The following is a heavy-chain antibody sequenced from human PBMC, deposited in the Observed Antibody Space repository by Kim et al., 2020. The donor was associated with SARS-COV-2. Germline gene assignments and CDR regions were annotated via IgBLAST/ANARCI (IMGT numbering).Heavy chain of an antibody. CDR2: ISGSGGST. CDR3: ANTLLWFGERYFDY. J-gene: IGHJ4*02. D-gene: IGHD3-10*01. Sequence: LSLTCAASGFTFSSYAMSWVRQAPGKGLEWVSAISGSGGSTYYADSVKGRFTISRDNSKNTLYLQMNSLRAEDTAVYYCANTLLWFGERYFDYWGQGTLVTVSS. CDR1: GFTFSSYA. V-gene: IGHV3-23*01.